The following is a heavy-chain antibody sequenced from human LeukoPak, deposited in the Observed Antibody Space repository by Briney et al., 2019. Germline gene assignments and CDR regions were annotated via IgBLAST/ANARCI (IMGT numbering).Heavy chain of an antibody. D-gene: IGHD5-24*01. Sequence: SQTLSLTCTVSGGSISSGGYYWSWIRQHPGKGLEWIGYIYYSGSTYYNPSLKSRVTILIDKSKNQFSLRLSSVTAADTAVYYCARSGGDRVEMPTIIDYWGQGTLVIVSS. CDR2: IYYSGST. V-gene: IGHV4-31*03. J-gene: IGHJ4*02. CDR3: ARSGGDRVEMPTIIDY. CDR1: GGSISSGGYY.